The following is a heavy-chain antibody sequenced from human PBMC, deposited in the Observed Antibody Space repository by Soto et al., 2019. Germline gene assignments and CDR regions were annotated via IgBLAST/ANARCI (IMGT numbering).Heavy chain of an antibody. CDR1: GGSISDYY. CDR3: ARQNAVAGPFDP. CDR2: IYYSGST. Sequence: PSETLSLTCTVSGGSISDYYWIWIRQPPGKGLEWIGCIYYSGSTNYNPSLKSRVTISVDTSKNQFSLKMSSVTAADTALYYCARQNAVAGPFDPWGQGTLVTVSS. V-gene: IGHV4-59*08. J-gene: IGHJ5*02. D-gene: IGHD6-19*01.